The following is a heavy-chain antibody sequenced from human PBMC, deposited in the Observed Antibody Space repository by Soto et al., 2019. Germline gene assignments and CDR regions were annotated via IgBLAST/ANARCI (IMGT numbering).Heavy chain of an antibody. D-gene: IGHD3-16*01. CDR1: GFTFNSAW. Sequence: EVQLVESGGGLVKPGGSLRLSCAVSGFTFNSAWMSWVRQAPGKGLEWVGRIKSKTDRGTADYTTPVKGRFTISRDDSENSLYLQLNSLTTEDTAVYYCTTGDLGLSDAFDLWGRGTMVTVSS. J-gene: IGHJ3*01. V-gene: IGHV3-15*01. CDR3: TTGDLGLSDAFDL. CDR2: IKSKTDRGTA.